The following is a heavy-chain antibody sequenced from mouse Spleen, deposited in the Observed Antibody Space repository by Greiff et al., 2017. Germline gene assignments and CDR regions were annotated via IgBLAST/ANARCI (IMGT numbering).Heavy chain of an antibody. CDR2: ISSGGGNT. V-gene: IGHV5-9*04. CDR1: GFTFSSYA. Sequence: EVKVVESGGGLVKLGGSLKLSCAASGFTFSSYAMSWVRQTPEKRLEWVATISSGGGNTYYPDSVKGRFTISRDNAKNTLYLQMSSLKSEDTAMYYCARQGRAWFAYWGQGTLVTVSA. CDR3: ARQGRAWFAY. J-gene: IGHJ3*01.